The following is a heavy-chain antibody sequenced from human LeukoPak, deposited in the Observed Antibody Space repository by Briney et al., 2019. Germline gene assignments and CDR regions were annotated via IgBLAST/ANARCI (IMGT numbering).Heavy chain of an antibody. Sequence: PGGSLRLSCAASGFTFSSYGMHWVRQAPGKGLEWVAVISYDGSNKYYADSVKGRFTISRDNAKNTLYLQMNSLRAEDTAVYYCASFIDPWGQGTLVTVSS. CDR3: ASFIDP. CDR1: GFTFSSYG. J-gene: IGHJ5*02. V-gene: IGHV3-30*03. CDR2: ISYDGSNK.